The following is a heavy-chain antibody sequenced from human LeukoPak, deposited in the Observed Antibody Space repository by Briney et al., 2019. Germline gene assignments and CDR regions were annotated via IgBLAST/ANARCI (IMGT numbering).Heavy chain of an antibody. CDR1: GGTFRSYA. V-gene: IGHV1-69*05. CDR3: AKSLSSCSSTGCTSPYYYYYMDV. D-gene: IGHD2-2*01. CDR2: IILLFDTP. J-gene: IGHJ6*03. Sequence: ASVKVSCKASGGTFRSYAISWVRQAPGQGLEWMGGIILLFDTPSYSQKFQGRVSITTDESTNTVYMELSSLRSEDTAVYYCAKSLSSCSSTGCTSPYYYYYMDVWGKGTTVTVSS.